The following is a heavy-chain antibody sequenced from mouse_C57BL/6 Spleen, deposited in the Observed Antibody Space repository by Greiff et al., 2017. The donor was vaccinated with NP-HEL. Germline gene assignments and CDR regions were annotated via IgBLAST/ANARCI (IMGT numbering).Heavy chain of an antibody. CDR3: AREGYDVFALAY. D-gene: IGHD2-2*01. V-gene: IGHV1-62-3*01. Sequence: VQLQQPGAELVKPGALVKLSCKASGYTFTSYWMHWVKQRPGRGLEWSGRIDPNSGGTKYKEKFKSKATLTVDKPPSTAHLQLSSLTSEDSAVYFCAREGYDVFALAYWGQGTLVTVSA. CDR1: GYTFTSYW. CDR2: IDPNSGGT. J-gene: IGHJ3*01.